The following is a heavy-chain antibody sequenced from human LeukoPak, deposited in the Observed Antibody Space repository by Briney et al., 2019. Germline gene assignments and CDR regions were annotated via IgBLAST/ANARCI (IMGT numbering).Heavy chain of an antibody. CDR3: ARYRAFDI. Sequence: SETLSLTCTVSGGSISSYYWSWIRQPPGKGLEWIGYIYNGDTNYNPSLKSRVTISVDTSRNQFSLKLSSVTAADTAVYYCARYRAFDIWGQGTMVTVSS. J-gene: IGHJ3*02. V-gene: IGHV4-59*01. CDR1: GGSISSYY. CDR2: IYNGDT.